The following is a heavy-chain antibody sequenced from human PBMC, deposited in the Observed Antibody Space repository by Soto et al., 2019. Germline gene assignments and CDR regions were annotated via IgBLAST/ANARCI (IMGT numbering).Heavy chain of an antibody. Sequence: GGSLRLSCAASGFTFSSYAMHWVRQAPGKGLEWVAVISYDGSNKYYADSVKGRFTISRDNSKNTLYLQMNSLRAEDTAVYYCARGRPHSSSWHRGAFDPWGQGTLVTVSS. CDR2: ISYDGSNK. J-gene: IGHJ5*02. V-gene: IGHV3-30-3*01. CDR3: ARGRPHSSSWHRGAFDP. D-gene: IGHD6-13*01. CDR1: GFTFSSYA.